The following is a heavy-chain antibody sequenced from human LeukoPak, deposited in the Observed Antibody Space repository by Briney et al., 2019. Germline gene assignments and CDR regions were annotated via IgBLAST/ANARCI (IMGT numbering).Heavy chain of an antibody. Sequence: GGSLRLSCAAAGFTFSSYWMHWVRQAPGKGLEWVSAISGSGGSTYYADSVKGRFTISRDNSKNTLYLQMNSLRAEDTAVYYCAKVRGYSYGRHFDYWGQGTLVTVSS. J-gene: IGHJ4*02. CDR3: AKVRGYSYGRHFDY. D-gene: IGHD5-18*01. CDR2: ISGSGGST. V-gene: IGHV3-23*01. CDR1: GFTFSSYW.